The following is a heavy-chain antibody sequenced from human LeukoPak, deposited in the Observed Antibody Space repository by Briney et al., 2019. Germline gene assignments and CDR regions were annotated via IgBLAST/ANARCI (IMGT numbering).Heavy chain of an antibody. V-gene: IGHV1-46*01. Sequence: ASVKVSCKASGYTFTSYYIHWVRQAPGQGLEWMGIINPSGGSTSYAQKFQGRVTMTRDTSTSTVYMELSSLRSEDTAVYYCASNFGVVTLPLDYWGQGTLVTVSS. CDR2: INPSGGST. CDR1: GYTFTSYY. J-gene: IGHJ4*02. CDR3: ASNFGVVTLPLDY. D-gene: IGHD3-3*01.